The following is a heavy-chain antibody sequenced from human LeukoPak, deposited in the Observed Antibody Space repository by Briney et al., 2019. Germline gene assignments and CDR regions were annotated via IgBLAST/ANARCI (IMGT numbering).Heavy chain of an antibody. D-gene: IGHD2-15*01. CDR2: IRQDGGEQ. CDR1: GFTFSNDW. Sequence: GGSLRLSCEASGFTFSNDWMGWVRQAPGKGLEWVANIRQDGGEQYYMDSVKGRFTISRDNSKNTLYLQLNSLRAEDTAVYFCAKSSVHFSVVVNWGQGILVTVSS. V-gene: IGHV3-7*03. J-gene: IGHJ4*02. CDR3: AKSSVHFSVVVN.